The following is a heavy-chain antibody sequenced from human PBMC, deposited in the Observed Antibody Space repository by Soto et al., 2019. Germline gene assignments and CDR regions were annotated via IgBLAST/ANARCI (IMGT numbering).Heavy chain of an antibody. Sequence: SETLSLTCTVSGGSISSYYWSWIRQPPGKGLEWIGYIYYSGSTNYNPSLKSRVTISVDTSKNQFSLKLSSVTAADTAVYYCARDRSGMTTVTTGGVYYYYGMDVWGQGTTVTVSS. V-gene: IGHV4-59*01. CDR1: GGSISSYY. CDR2: IYYSGST. CDR3: ARDRSGMTTVTTGGVYYYYGMDV. J-gene: IGHJ6*02. D-gene: IGHD4-17*01.